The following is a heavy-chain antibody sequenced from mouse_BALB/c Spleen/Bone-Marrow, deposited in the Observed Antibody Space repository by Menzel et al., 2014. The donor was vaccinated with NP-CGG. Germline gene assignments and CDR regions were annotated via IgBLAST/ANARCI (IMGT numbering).Heavy chain of an antibody. CDR2: INPSNGGT. V-gene: IGHV1S81*02. J-gene: IGHJ4*01. CDR3: TRSRRDYAMDY. D-gene: IGHD1-1*01. CDR1: GYTFTSYY. Sequence: VKLQESGAELVKPGASVKLSCKASGYTFTSYYMYWVKQRPGQGLEWIGEINPSNGGTNFNEKFKSKATLTVDKSSXTAYMQLSSLTSEDSAVYYCTRSRRDYAMDYWGQGTSVTVSS.